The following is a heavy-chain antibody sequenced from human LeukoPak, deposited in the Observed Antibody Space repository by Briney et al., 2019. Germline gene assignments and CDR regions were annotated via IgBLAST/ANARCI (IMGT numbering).Heavy chain of an antibody. V-gene: IGHV1-18*01. J-gene: IGHJ4*02. CDR2: ISAYNGNT. CDR3: ARSGNILTGYYKARFDY. D-gene: IGHD3-9*01. Sequence: ASVKVSCKASGYTFTSYGISWVRQAPGQGLEGMGWISAYNGNTNYAQKLQGRVTMTTDTSTSTAYMELRSLRSDDTAVYYCARSGNILTGYYKARFDYWGQGTLVTVSS. CDR1: GYTFTSYG.